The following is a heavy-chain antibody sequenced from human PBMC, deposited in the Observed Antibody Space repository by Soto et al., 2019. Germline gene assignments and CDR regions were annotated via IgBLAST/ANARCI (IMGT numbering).Heavy chain of an antibody. Sequence: SETLSLTCTFSGCSISSGGYYWSWIRQHPGKGLEWIGYIYYSGSTYYNPSLKSRVTISVDTSKNQFSLKLSSVTAADTAVYYCAREGSSGYYQIYDYWGQGTLVTVSS. D-gene: IGHD3-22*01. J-gene: IGHJ4*02. CDR1: GCSISSGGYY. CDR3: AREGSSGYYQIYDY. V-gene: IGHV4-31*03. CDR2: IYYSGST.